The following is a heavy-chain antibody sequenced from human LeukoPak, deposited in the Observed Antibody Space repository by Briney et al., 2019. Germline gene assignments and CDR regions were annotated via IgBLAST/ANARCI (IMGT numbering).Heavy chain of an antibody. CDR3: ARDSRYCSGGSCYFYVFDY. D-gene: IGHD2-15*01. Sequence: ASVKVSCKTSGYTFTSYGLSWVRQAPGQGLERMGWISVYSGNTNYAQKFQGRVTMTTDTSTSTAYMDLRSLRSDDTAVYYCARDSRYCSGGSCYFYVFDYWGQGTLVTVSS. CDR1: GYTFTSYG. CDR2: ISVYSGNT. V-gene: IGHV1-18*04. J-gene: IGHJ4*02.